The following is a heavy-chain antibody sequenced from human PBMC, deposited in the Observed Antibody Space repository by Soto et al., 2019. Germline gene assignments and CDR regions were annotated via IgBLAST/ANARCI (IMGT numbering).Heavy chain of an antibody. CDR3: ARVVTIFGRGPSYFDY. Sequence: GASVKVSCKASGGTFSSYAISWVRQAPGQGLEWMGGIIPIFGTANYAQKFQGRVTITADKSTSTAYMELSSLRSEDTAVYYCARVVTIFGRGPSYFDYWGQGTLVTVSS. J-gene: IGHJ4*02. D-gene: IGHD3-3*01. CDR1: GGTFSSYA. CDR2: IIPIFGTA. V-gene: IGHV1-69*06.